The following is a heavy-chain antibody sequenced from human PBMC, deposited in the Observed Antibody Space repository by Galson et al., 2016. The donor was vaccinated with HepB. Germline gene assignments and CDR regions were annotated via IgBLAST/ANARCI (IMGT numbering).Heavy chain of an antibody. CDR2: IYYSGTT. J-gene: IGHJ5*02. V-gene: IGHV4-39*01. Sequence: ETLSLTCTVSGGSISSSCYYWGWIRPPPGKGLEWIGSIYYSGTTYYNPSLKSRVTISLDTPKNQFSLKLRSVTAADTAMYYCARHDYDSSGYNWFDPWGQGTLVTVSS. CDR1: GGSISSSCYY. CDR3: ARHDYDSSGYNWFDP. D-gene: IGHD3-22*01.